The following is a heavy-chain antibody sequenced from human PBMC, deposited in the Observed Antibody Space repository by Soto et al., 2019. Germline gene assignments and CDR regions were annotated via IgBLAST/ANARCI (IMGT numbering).Heavy chain of an antibody. Sequence: TLSLTCTVSGGSISSGGYYWSWIRQHPGKGLEWIGYIYYSGSTYYNPSLKSRVTISVDTSKNQFSLKLSSVTAADTAVYYCARDYYDSSGYWGVDYWGQGTLVTVSS. CDR1: GGSISSGGYY. D-gene: IGHD3-22*01. V-gene: IGHV4-31*03. CDR2: IYYSGST. J-gene: IGHJ4*02. CDR3: ARDYYDSSGYWGVDY.